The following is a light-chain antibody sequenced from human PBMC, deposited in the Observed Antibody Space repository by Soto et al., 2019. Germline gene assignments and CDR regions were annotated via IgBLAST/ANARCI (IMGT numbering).Light chain of an antibody. CDR3: TSYAGGNNV. J-gene: IGLJ1*01. Sequence: QSALTQPPSASGSPGQSVTISCTGTSSDVGGYNYVSWYQQNPGKVPKLMIYEGNKRTSAVPDRFSGSKSGNTASLTVSGLQAEDEADYYGTSYAGGNNVVGTGTKLTVL. CDR1: SSDVGGYNY. CDR2: EGN. V-gene: IGLV2-8*01.